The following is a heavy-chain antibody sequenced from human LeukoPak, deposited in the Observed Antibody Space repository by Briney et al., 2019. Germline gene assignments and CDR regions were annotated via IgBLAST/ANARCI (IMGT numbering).Heavy chain of an antibody. CDR3: AKQRIGAGLAVAGTAPFDY. Sequence: GGSLRLSCAASGFTFSSYGIHWVRQAPGQGLEWVAVIWYDGSNKFYADSVKGRFTISRDNSKNTLFLQMNSLRAEDTAVYYCAKQRIGAGLAVAGTAPFDYWGQGTLVTVPS. CDR2: IWYDGSNK. J-gene: IGHJ4*02. D-gene: IGHD6-19*01. V-gene: IGHV3-33*06. CDR1: GFTFSSYG.